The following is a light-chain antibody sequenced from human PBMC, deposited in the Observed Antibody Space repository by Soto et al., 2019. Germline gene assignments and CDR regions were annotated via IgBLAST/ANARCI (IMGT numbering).Light chain of an antibody. J-gene: IGKJ2*01. Sequence: EVVMTQSPLSVAVTLGQTASISCRSSQSLAYIDGNTYLSWFQQRPGQSPRRLIYKVSNRESGVPDRFSGSGSGTDFTLKISRVEAEDVGVYYCMQGTHWPPYTFGQGTKLEIK. CDR2: KVS. V-gene: IGKV2-30*01. CDR3: MQGTHWPPYT. CDR1: QSLAYIDGNTY.